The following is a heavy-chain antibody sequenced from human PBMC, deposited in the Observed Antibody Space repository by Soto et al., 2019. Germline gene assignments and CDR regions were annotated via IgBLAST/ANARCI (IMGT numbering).Heavy chain of an antibody. CDR3: ARGRYYSYGMDV. Sequence: EVQLVESGGGLVQPGGSLRLSCSASGFTFSSYWMHWVRKTPGKGLVWVSRINTDGGSASYADSVKGRFTISRDNAKNTLFLHMNSLRAEDTGVYYCARGRYYSYGMDVWGQGTTVTVSS. CDR1: GFTFSSYW. J-gene: IGHJ6*02. V-gene: IGHV3-74*01. CDR2: INTDGGSA.